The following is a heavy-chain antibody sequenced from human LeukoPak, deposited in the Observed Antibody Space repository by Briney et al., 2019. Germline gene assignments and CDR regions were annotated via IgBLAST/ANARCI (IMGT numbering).Heavy chain of an antibody. D-gene: IGHD6-6*01. Sequence: ASVTVSCKASGYTFTGYYMHWVRQAPGQGLEWMGWINPNSGGTNYAQKFQGRVTMTRDTSISTAYMELSRLRSDDTAVYYCARARQLVSSLRYWGQGTLVTVSS. V-gene: IGHV1-2*02. J-gene: IGHJ4*02. CDR2: INPNSGGT. CDR1: GYTFTGYY. CDR3: ARARQLVSSLRY.